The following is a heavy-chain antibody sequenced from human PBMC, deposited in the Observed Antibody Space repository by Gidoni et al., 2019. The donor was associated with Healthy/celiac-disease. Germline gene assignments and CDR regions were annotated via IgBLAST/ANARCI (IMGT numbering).Heavy chain of an antibody. J-gene: IGHJ4*02. V-gene: IGHV3-30*18. Sequence: QVQLVESGGGVVQPGRSLRLSCAASGFTFSSYGMHWVRQAPGKGLEWVAVISYDGSNKYYADSVKGRFTISRDNSKNTLYLQMNSLRAEDTAVYYCAKDYYGSGSYSTIHDYWGQGTLVTVSS. D-gene: IGHD3-10*01. CDR1: GFTFSSYG. CDR3: AKDYYGSGSYSTIHDY. CDR2: ISYDGSNK.